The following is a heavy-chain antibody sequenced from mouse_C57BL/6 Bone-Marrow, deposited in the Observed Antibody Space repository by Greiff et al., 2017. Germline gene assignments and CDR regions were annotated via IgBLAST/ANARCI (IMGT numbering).Heavy chain of an antibody. Sequence: VKLQESGAELVRPGASVKLSCKASGYTFTDYYINWVKQRPGQGLEWIARIYPGSGNTYYNEKLKGKATLTAEKSSSPAYMQLSSLTSEDSAVYFCARSGGFDYWGQGTTLTVSS. CDR1: GYTFTDYY. J-gene: IGHJ2*01. CDR3: ARSGGFDY. V-gene: IGHV1-76*01. D-gene: IGHD3-1*01. CDR2: IYPGSGNT.